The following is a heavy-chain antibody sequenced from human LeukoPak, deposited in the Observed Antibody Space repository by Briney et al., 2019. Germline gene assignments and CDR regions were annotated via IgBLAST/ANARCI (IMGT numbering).Heavy chain of an antibody. CDR1: GFTFTSSA. CDR2: IVVGSGST. V-gene: IGHV1-58*02. D-gene: IGHD6-13*01. CDR3: AAVGVSRQLVYYFDY. Sequence: GTSVKVSRKASGFTFTSSAMQRVRQARGQRLERIGLIVVGSGSTNYAQTFQERVTIPRDMSTSTAYMELSSLTSEDPAVYYCAAVGVSRQLVYYFDYWCQGTLVTVSS. J-gene: IGHJ4*02.